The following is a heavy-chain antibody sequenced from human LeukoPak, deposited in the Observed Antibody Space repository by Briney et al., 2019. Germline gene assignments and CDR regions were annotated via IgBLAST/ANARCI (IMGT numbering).Heavy chain of an antibody. CDR3: ARSYYDSSGYYSYYFDY. V-gene: IGHV3-53*04. D-gene: IGHD3-22*01. CDR2: IYSGGST. Sequence: GGSLTLSCAASGFTVNSNYMRWVRQAPGKGLEGVSVIYSGGSTYYADSVKGRFTISRHNSKNTVYLQMNSLRAEDTAVYYCARSYYDSSGYYSYYFDYWGQGTLVTVSS. J-gene: IGHJ4*02. CDR1: GFTVNSNY.